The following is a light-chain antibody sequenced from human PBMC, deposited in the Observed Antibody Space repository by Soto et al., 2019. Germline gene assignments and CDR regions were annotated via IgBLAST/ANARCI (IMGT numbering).Light chain of an antibody. Sequence: EIILTQSPASLSVSPGERATLSCRASQSVNNNLAWYQQKRGQAPRLLIYGASTRATGIPGRFRGSGSGTEFTLTISRLQPDDFATYYCHQYNSYPRTFGHGTKVEIK. J-gene: IGKJ1*01. CDR2: GAS. CDR1: QSVNNN. V-gene: IGKV3-15*01. CDR3: HQYNSYPRT.